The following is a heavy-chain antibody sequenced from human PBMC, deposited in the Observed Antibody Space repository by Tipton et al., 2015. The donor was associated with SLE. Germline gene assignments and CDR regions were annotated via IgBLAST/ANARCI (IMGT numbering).Heavy chain of an antibody. Sequence: TLSLTCTVSGGSISSGSYYWSWIRQPAGKGLEWIGRVYTSGSTNFNPSLRSRVTISRDTSKDQFSVKLSSVTAADTAIYYCARGGLGFCTSGTCYDVTDFWGQGTMVTVSS. CDR3: ARGGLGFCTSGTCYDVTDF. D-gene: IGHD2-2*01. CDR1: GGSISSGSYY. J-gene: IGHJ3*01. V-gene: IGHV4-61*02. CDR2: VYTSGST.